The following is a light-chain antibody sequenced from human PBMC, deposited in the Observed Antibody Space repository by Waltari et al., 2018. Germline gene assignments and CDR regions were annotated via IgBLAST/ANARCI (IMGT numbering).Light chain of an antibody. CDR3: QQRHNWTLT. V-gene: IGKV3-11*01. CDR2: DTS. CDR1: QSVRSY. J-gene: IGKJ4*01. Sequence: EIVLTQSPATLSLSPGERATLSCRASQSVRSYLAWYQQKPGQAPRLLIYDTSNRASGIPARFSGSGSGTDFSLSISSLEPEDFAVYYCQQRHNWTLTFGGGTKVEIK.